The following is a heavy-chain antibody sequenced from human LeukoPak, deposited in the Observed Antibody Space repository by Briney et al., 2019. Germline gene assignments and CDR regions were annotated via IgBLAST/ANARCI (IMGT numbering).Heavy chain of an antibody. CDR2: IRHDGSNK. CDR3: AKEVLYFGELLQAKYFDL. Sequence: PGGSLRLSCAASGFTFSSYGMHWVRQAPGKGLEWVAFIRHDGSNKYYADFVKGRFTISRVNSKNTLYLQMNSLRAEDTAVYYCAKEVLYFGELLQAKYFDLWGRGTLVTVSS. CDR1: GFTFSSYG. V-gene: IGHV3-30*02. J-gene: IGHJ2*01. D-gene: IGHD3-10*01.